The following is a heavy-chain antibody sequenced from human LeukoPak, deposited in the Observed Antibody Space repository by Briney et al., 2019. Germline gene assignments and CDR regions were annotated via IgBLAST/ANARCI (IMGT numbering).Heavy chain of an antibody. J-gene: IGHJ4*02. CDR2: IYHSGST. D-gene: IGHD6-19*01. CDR1: GGSISRSSYY. Sequence: SETLSLTCTVSGGSISRSSYYWGWIRQPPGKGLEWIGSIYHSGSTNYNPSLKSRVTISVDTSKNHFSLKLSSVIAADAATYYCAKLNSGWNYYFDYWGQGTLVTVSS. V-gene: IGHV4-39*01. CDR3: AKLNSGWNYYFDY.